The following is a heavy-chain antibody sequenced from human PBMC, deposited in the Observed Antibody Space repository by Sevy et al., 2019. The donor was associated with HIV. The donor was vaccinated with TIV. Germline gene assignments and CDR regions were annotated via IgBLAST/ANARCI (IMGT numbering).Heavy chain of an antibody. J-gene: IGHJ4*02. CDR3: VREGLGGFSYSLDC. CDR2: MKQDGSEK. D-gene: IGHD5-18*01. V-gene: IGHV3-7*01. Sequence: GGSLRLSCAASGFTVSSYWMSWVRQAPGKGLEWVATMKQDGSEKYYVDSVKGRLTISRDNAKHSLYLQMNSLRAEDTAVYYCVREGLGGFSYSLDCWGQGTLVTVSS. CDR1: GFTVSSYW.